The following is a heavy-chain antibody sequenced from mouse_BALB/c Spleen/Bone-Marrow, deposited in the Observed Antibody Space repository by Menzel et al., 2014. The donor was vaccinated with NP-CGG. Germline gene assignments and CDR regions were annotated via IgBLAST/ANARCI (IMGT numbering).Heavy chain of an antibody. CDR2: IWAGGST. J-gene: IGHJ3*01. CDR1: GFSLTSYG. V-gene: IGHV2-9*02. CDR3: VSPIYYDYPRFAY. Sequence: VKLMESGPGLVAPSQSLSITCTVSGFSLTSYGVHWVRQPPGKGLEWLGVIWAGGSTNYNSALMSRLSISKDNSKSQVFLKMNSLQTDDTAMYYCVSPIYYDYPRFAYWGQGTLVTVSA. D-gene: IGHD2-4*01.